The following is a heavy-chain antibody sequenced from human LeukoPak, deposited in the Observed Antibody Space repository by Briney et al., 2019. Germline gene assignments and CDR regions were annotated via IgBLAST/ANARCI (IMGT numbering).Heavy chain of an antibody. CDR2: IWYDGSNE. CDR1: GFIFSTSG. J-gene: IGHJ4*02. D-gene: IGHD1-1*01. Sequence: GGSLRLSCAASGFIFSTSGMHWVRQAPGKGLEWVAVIWYDGSNENYADSVKGRFTISRDNSKSTLYLQMDSLRVEDTAVYYCVKDNEAGGSPFDRWGQGTLVTVSS. CDR3: VKDNEAGGSPFDR. V-gene: IGHV3-33*06.